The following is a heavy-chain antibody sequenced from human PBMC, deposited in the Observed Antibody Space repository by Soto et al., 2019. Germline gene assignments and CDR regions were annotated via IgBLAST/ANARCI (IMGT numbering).Heavy chain of an antibody. J-gene: IGHJ6*03. CDR1: GFTVSSNY. Sequence: GGSLRLSCAASGFTVSSNYMSWVRQAPGKGLEWVSVIYSGGSTYYADSVKGRFTISRDNSKNTLYLQMNSLRAKDTAVYYCARDRNHRIGTREGTSYYYYMDVWGKGTTVTVSS. CDR3: ARDRNHRIGTREGTSYYYYMDV. CDR2: IYSGGST. V-gene: IGHV3-66*01. D-gene: IGHD1-1*01.